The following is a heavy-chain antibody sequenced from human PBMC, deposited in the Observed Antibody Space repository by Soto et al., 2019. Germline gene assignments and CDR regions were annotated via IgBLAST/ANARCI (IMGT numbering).Heavy chain of an antibody. CDR1: GGSISSSNW. J-gene: IGHJ4*02. CDR3: ARVPGNYDYVWGSQGDYFDY. CDR2: IYHSGST. V-gene: IGHV4-4*02. Sequence: SETLSLTCAVSGGSISSSNWWSWVRQPPGKGLEWIGEIYHSGSTNYNPSLKSRVTISVDKSKNQFSLKLSSVTAADTAVYYCARVPGNYDYVWGSQGDYFDYWGQGTLVTVSS. D-gene: IGHD3-16*01.